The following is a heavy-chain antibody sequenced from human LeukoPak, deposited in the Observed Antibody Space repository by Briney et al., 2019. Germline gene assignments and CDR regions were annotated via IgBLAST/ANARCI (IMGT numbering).Heavy chain of an antibody. CDR3: ARGRAGSYPFDY. CDR1: GFTFSDYY. V-gene: IGHV3-11*04. D-gene: IGHD1-26*01. J-gene: IGHJ4*02. CDR2: ISSSGDTI. Sequence: GGSLRLSCAASGFTFSDYYMNWIRQAPGKGLEWVSYISSSGDTIYYADSVKGRFTISRDNAKNSLYLQMNSLRAEDTAVYYCARGRAGSYPFDYWGQGTLVTVSS.